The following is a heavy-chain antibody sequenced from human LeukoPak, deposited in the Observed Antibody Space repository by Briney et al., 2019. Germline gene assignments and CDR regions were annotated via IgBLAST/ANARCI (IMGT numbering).Heavy chain of an antibody. V-gene: IGHV3-30*02. J-gene: IGHJ1*01. Sequence: GGSLRLSCAASGFTFSSYGMHWVRQAPGKGLEWVAFIRYDGSNKYYADSVKGRFTISRDNSKNTVYLQMNSLRSEDTAVFYCASGGDFEELPDAPGVEFFQLWGQGTPVIVSS. D-gene: IGHD2-21*01. CDR1: GFTFSSYG. CDR3: ASGGDFEELPDAPGVEFFQL. CDR2: IRYDGSNK.